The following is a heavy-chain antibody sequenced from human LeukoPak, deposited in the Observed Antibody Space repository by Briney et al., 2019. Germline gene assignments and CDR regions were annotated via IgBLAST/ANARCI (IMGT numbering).Heavy chain of an antibody. CDR1: GFTFSSYA. J-gene: IGHJ6*02. V-gene: IGHV3-74*01. CDR3: ARGSGDHYYYYYAMDV. Sequence: QPGGSLRLSCAASGFTFSSYAMHWVRQAPGKGLEWVSRINSDGSSTSYADSVKGRFTISRDNAKNTLYLQMNSLRAEDTAMYYCARGSGDHYYYYYAMDVWGQGTTVTVSS. D-gene: IGHD4-17*01. CDR2: INSDGSST.